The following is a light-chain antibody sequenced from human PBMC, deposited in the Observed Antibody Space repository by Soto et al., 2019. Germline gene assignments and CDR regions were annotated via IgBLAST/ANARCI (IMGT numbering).Light chain of an antibody. J-gene: IGLJ1*01. Sequence: QSVLTQPRSVSGSPGQSVTISCTGTSSDVGGYNYVSWYQQHPGKAPKLMIYDVSKRPSGVPDRFSGSKSGNTASLTISGLQSEDEADYYCCSYAGSFPYVFGTGTKVTGL. CDR3: CSYAGSFPYV. CDR1: SSDVGGYNY. V-gene: IGLV2-11*01. CDR2: DVS.